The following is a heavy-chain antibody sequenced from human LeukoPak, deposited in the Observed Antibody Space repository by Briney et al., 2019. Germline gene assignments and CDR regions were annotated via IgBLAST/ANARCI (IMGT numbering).Heavy chain of an antibody. CDR1: GFTFSTSW. Sequence: GESLKISCETSGFTFSTSWIGWVRQVPGTGLEWVGAIYPEDSDSRYSPSFQGQVHISADMSTKTAYLQWASLKASDTATYYCARQRVDSGPINWFDPWGQGTLVTVSS. D-gene: IGHD3-10*01. V-gene: IGHV5-51*01. CDR3: ARQRVDSGPINWFDP. CDR2: IYPEDSDS. J-gene: IGHJ5*02.